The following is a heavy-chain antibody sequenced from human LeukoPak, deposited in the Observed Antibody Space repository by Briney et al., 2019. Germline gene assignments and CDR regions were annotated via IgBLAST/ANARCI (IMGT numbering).Heavy chain of an antibody. J-gene: IGHJ6*02. D-gene: IGHD1-26*01. V-gene: IGHV3-30*18. CDR2: ISYDGSNK. Sequence: GGSLRLSCAASGFTFSSYGMHWARQAPGKGLEWVAVISYDGSNKYYADSVKGRFTISRDNSKNTLYLQMNSLRAEDTAVYYCAKEVGPAYYYGMDVWGQGTTVTVSS. CDR3: AKEVGPAYYYGMDV. CDR1: GFTFSSYG.